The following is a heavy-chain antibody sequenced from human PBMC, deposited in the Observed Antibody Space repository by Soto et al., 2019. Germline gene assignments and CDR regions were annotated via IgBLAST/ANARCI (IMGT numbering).Heavy chain of an antibody. J-gene: IGHJ5*02. CDR1: GYTFTGYF. V-gene: IGHV1-2*02. D-gene: IGHD3-3*01. Sequence: ASVKVSCKASGYTFTGYFIHWVRQAPGQGLEWMGWINPNSGATKYAQKFQGRVTMTRDTSISTAYMELTLLRSDDTAIYYCARGGGTILAPLPWGEGTLVTVYS. CDR2: INPNSGAT. CDR3: ARGGGTILAPLP.